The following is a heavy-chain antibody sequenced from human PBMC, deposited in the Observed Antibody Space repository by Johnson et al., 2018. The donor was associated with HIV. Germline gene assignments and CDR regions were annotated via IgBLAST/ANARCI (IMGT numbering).Heavy chain of an antibody. V-gene: IGHV3-49*04. J-gene: IGHJ3*02. D-gene: IGHD3-3*01. CDR1: GFTFGDYA. CDR3: TRDSPTYYNFWSGYPADAFDI. Sequence: VQLVESGGGLVQPGRSLRLSCTASGFTFGDYAMSWVRQAPGKGLEWVGCIRSKAYGGTTEYAASVNGRFTISRDASKSIAYLQMNSLKTEDTAVYYCTRDSPTYYNFWSGYPADAFDIWGQGTMVTVSS. CDR2: IRSKAYGGTT.